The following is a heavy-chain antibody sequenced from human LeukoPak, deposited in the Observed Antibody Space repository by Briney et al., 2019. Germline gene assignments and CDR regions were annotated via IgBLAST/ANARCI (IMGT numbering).Heavy chain of an antibody. CDR1: GFIFNNYG. Sequence: GGSLRLSCAASGFIFNNYGMHWVRQAPGKGLEWVAVISSDGTNPYYADSVQGRFTISRDNSKNTLYLQLNSLTVEDTGVYYCANYNRNGYNDYWGQRTLVTVSS. D-gene: IGHD5-24*01. V-gene: IGHV3-30*18. J-gene: IGHJ4*02. CDR3: ANYNRNGYNDY. CDR2: ISSDGTNP.